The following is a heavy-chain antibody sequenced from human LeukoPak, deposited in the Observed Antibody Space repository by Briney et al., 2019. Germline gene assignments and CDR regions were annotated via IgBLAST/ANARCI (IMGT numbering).Heavy chain of an antibody. Sequence: SETLSLTCTVSGGSISSYYWSWIRQPPGKGLEWIGYIYYSGSTNYNPSLKSRVTISVDTSKNQSSLKLSSVTAADTAVYYCARGGSSSWRWFDPWGQGTLVTVSS. CDR3: ARGGSSSWRWFDP. CDR2: IYYSGST. V-gene: IGHV4-59*01. D-gene: IGHD6-13*01. J-gene: IGHJ5*02. CDR1: GGSISSYY.